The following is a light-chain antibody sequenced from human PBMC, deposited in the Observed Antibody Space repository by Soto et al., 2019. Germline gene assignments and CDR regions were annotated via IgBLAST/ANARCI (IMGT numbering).Light chain of an antibody. V-gene: IGKV3-15*01. CDR3: HQYYKWPLT. CDR1: QSVSSN. J-gene: IGKJ4*01. CDR2: GAS. Sequence: EIVMTQSPATLSVSPGKRATLSSRASQSVSSNLAWYQQKPGQPPRILIYGASTRATGIPARFSGSASGTEFTLTISSLLSEDFSVYYCHQYYKWPLTFGGGTKVDIK.